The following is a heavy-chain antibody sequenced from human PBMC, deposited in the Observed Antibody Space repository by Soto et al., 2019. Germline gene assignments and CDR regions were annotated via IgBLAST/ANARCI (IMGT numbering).Heavy chain of an antibody. V-gene: IGHV3-23*01. J-gene: IGHJ4*02. Sequence: VGSLRLSCASSVCTFSSYAMSWVRHSPGKGLEWVSAISGSGGSTYYADSVKGRFTISRDNSKNTLYLQMNSLRAEDTAVYYCAKERWYDSSALLDYWGQGTLVSVSS. CDR3: AKERWYDSSALLDY. CDR1: VCTFSSYA. D-gene: IGHD3-22*01. CDR2: ISGSGGST.